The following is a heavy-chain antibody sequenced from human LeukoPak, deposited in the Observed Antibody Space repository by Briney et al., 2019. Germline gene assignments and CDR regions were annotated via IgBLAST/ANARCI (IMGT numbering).Heavy chain of an antibody. D-gene: IGHD3-9*01. CDR2: INPSGGST. V-gene: IGHV1-46*01. CDR1: GYTFTSYY. Sequence: GASEKVSCKASGYTFTSYYMHWVRQAPGQGLEWMGIINPSGGSTSYAQKFQGRVTMTRDTSTSTVYMELSSLRSEDTAVYYCARASRPVLRYFDWLSLYYGMDVWGQGTTVTVSS. CDR3: ARASRPVLRYFDWLSLYYGMDV. J-gene: IGHJ6*02.